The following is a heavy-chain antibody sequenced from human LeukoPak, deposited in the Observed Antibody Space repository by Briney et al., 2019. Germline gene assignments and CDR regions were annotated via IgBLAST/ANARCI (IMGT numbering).Heavy chain of an antibody. J-gene: IGHJ6*02. V-gene: IGHV3-64D*09. CDR3: VKDIMGSTDYYYGLDV. Sequence: GGSLRLSCSASGFSFSNYDMHWVRQAPGKGLEYVSAISSNGGSTYYADSVKGRLTISRDNSEDTLYLHMSSLRPEDTAVYFCVKDIMGSTDYYYGLDVWGQGTTVTVSS. CDR1: GFSFSNYD. CDR2: ISSNGGST. D-gene: IGHD3-10*01.